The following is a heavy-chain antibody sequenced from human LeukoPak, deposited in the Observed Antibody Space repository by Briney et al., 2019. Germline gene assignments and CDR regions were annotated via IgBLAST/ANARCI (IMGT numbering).Heavy chain of an antibody. Sequence: ASVKVSCKASGYTFTGYYMHWVRQAPGQGLEWMGGIIPIFGTANYAQKFQGRVTITTDESTSTAYMELSSLRSEDTAVYYCARTTHDYDFWSGYSHYYYYYYMDVWGKGTTVTVSS. J-gene: IGHJ6*03. V-gene: IGHV1-69*05. CDR1: GYTFTGYY. D-gene: IGHD3-3*01. CDR3: ARTTHDYDFWSGYSHYYYYYYMDV. CDR2: IIPIFGTA.